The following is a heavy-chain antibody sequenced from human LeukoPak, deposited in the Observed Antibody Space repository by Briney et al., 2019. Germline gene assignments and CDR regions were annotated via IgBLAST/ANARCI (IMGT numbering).Heavy chain of an antibody. J-gene: IGHJ4*02. CDR1: GFTFSSYG. Sequence: PGGPLRLSCAASGFTFSSYGMHWVRQAPGKGLEWVAVIRYDGSNKYYADSVKGRFTISRDNSKNTLYLQMNSLRAEDTAVYYCAKTDIVVVVAANGGLDYWGQGTLVTVSS. V-gene: IGHV3-30*02. CDR3: AKTDIVVVVAANGGLDY. CDR2: IRYDGSNK. D-gene: IGHD2-15*01.